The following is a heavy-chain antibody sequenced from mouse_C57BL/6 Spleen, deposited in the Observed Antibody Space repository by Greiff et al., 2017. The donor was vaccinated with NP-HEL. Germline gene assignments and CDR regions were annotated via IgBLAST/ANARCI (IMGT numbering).Heavy chain of an antibody. Sequence: EVNVVESGGGLVQPGGSLSLSCAASGFTFTDYYMSWVRQPPGKALEWLGFIRNKANGYTTEYSASVKGRFTISRDNSQSILYLQMNALRAEDSATYYCARYPSLGYFDYWGQGTTLTVSS. J-gene: IGHJ2*01. CDR1: GFTFTDYY. CDR2: IRNKANGYTT. V-gene: IGHV7-3*01. CDR3: ARYPSLGYFDY. D-gene: IGHD4-1*01.